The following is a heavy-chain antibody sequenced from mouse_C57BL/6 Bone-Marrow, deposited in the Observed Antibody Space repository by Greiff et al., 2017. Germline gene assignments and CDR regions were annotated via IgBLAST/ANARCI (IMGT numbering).Heavy chain of an antibody. J-gene: IGHJ1*03. D-gene: IGHD2-5*01. CDR1: GFNIKDDY. CDR3: TTWYSNSWYFDV. V-gene: IGHV14-4*01. CDR2: IDPENGDT. Sequence: VQLQQSGAELVRPGASVKLSCTASGFNIKDDYMHWVKQRPEQGLEWIGWIDPENGDTEYASKFQGKATITADTSSNTAYLQLSSLTSEDTAVYYCTTWYSNSWYFDVWGTGTTVTVSS.